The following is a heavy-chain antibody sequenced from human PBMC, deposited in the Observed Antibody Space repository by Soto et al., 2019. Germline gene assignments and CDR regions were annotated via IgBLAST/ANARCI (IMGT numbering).Heavy chain of an antibody. J-gene: IGHJ4*02. CDR3: ARENKRGRYLHY. CDR1: GYTFTGYY. CDR2: IDPNSGGT. V-gene: IGHV1-2*02. Sequence: ASVKVSCKASGYTFTGYYMHWVRQAPGQGLEWMGWIDPNSGGTNYAQKFQGRVTMTRDTSTSTAYMELSRLRSDDTAVYYCARENKRGRYLHYWGQGTLVTVSS. D-gene: IGHD1-1*01.